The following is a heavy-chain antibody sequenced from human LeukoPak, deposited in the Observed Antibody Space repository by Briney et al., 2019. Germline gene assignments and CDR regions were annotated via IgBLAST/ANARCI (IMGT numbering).Heavy chain of an antibody. V-gene: IGHV3-23*01. CDR2: ISGSGGST. J-gene: IGHJ6*02. Sequence: PGGSLRLSCAASGFTFGSYAMNWVRQTPGKGLEWVSAISGSGGSTYYADSVKGRFTISRDNSKNTLYLQMNGLRAEDTAIYYCARDLRDWKPYYGMDVWGQGTTVTVSS. CDR3: ARDLRDWKPYYGMDV. D-gene: IGHD1-1*01. CDR1: GFTFGSYA.